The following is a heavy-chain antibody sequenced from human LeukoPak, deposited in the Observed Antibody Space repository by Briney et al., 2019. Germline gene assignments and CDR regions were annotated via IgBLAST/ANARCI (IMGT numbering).Heavy chain of an antibody. Sequence: PGGSLRLSCAASGFTFSNYGLSWVRQAPGKGLEWISAISGSGASTYYADSVKGRFTISRDNSKNTLYLQMNSLRAEDMALYYCAKATNYYKNAFDIWGQGTMVTVSS. CDR3: AKATNYYKNAFDI. J-gene: IGHJ3*02. CDR1: GFTFSNYG. D-gene: IGHD3-10*01. CDR2: ISGSGAST. V-gene: IGHV3-23*01.